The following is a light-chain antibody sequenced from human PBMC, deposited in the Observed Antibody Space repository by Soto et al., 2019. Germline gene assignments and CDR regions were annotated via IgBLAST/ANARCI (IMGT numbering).Light chain of an antibody. V-gene: IGKV3-20*01. Sequence: ETVLTQSPGTLSLSPGERATLSCRASQSDRSRYLAWYQQKPGQAPRLLISGASSRATGIPDRFSGSGSGTDFTLTVSRLEPEDFALYYCQQYGNSPITFGQGTRLEIK. CDR1: QSDRSRY. J-gene: IGKJ5*01. CDR3: QQYGNSPIT. CDR2: GAS.